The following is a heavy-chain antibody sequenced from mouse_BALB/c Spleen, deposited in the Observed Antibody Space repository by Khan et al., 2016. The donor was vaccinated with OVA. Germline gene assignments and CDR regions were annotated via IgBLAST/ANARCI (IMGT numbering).Heavy chain of an antibody. Sequence: VQLQESGPELVKPRASVRISCKASGYTFTNYYVHWVKQRPGQGLEWIGWIYPGNVNTNYNEKFKGKATLTADKYSSTDYMQLSSLNSEDSAVYFCAREGYYGNYRAWFAYWGQGTLVTVSA. V-gene: IGHV1S56*01. CDR3: AREGYYGNYRAWFAY. CDR2: IYPGNVNT. CDR1: GYTFTNYY. J-gene: IGHJ3*01. D-gene: IGHD2-1*01.